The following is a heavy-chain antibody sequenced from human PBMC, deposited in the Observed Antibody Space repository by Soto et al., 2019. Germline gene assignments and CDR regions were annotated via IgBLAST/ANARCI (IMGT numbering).Heavy chain of an antibody. D-gene: IGHD2-15*01. J-gene: IGHJ6*02. Sequence: PGGSLRLSCAASGFIFSSYGMHWVRQAPGKGLERVTFISYDGSIKYYGDSVKGRFTISRDNSKNKLYLQMNSLRAEDTAVYYCAIGGEGGREEHYYSGLDVWGQGTTVTVSS. CDR1: GFIFSSYG. CDR2: ISYDGSIK. CDR3: AIGGEGGREEHYYSGLDV. V-gene: IGHV3-30*03.